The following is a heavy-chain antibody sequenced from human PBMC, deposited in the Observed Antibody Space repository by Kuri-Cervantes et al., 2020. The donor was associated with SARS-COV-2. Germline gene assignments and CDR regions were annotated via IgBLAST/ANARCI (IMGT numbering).Heavy chain of an antibody. D-gene: IGHD2-21*01. Sequence: GESLKISCSGSGFTVSNNYMSWVRQAPGKGLEWVSTLTGSGSSTYYADSVKGRFTISRDNSKNTMYLQMNSLRAEDTAIYFCARNQEAYAPLSPCVFDPWGQGTLVTVSS. J-gene: IGHJ5*02. CDR3: ARNQEAYAPLSPCVFDP. CDR2: LTGSGSST. V-gene: IGHV3-23*01. CDR1: GFTVSNNY.